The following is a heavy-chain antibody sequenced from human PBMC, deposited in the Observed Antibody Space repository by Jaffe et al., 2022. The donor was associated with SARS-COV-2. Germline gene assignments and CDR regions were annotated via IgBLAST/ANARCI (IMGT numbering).Heavy chain of an antibody. J-gene: IGHJ1*01. V-gene: IGHV3-9*01. CDR3: AKDDSSGQPFQH. CDR2: ISWNSGSI. D-gene: IGHD6-19*01. Sequence: EVQLVESGGGLVQPGRSLRLSCAASGFTFDDYAMHWVRQAPGKGLEWVSGISWNSGSIGYADSVKGRFTISRDNAKNSLYLQMNSLRAEDTALYYCAKDDSSGQPFQHWGQGTLVTVSS. CDR1: GFTFDDYA.